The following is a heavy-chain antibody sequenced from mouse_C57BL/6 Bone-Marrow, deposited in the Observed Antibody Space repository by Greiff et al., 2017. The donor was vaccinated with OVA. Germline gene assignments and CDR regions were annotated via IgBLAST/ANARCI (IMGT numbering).Heavy chain of an antibody. CDR3: ASDRPDAMDY. CDR1: GFTFSDYY. J-gene: IGHJ4*01. CDR2: ISNGGGST. Sequence: DVKLVESGGGLVQPGGSLKLSCAASGFTFSDYYMYWVRQTPEKRLEWVAYISNGGGSTYYPDTVKGRFTISRDNAKNTLYLQMSRLKSEDTAMYYCASDRPDAMDYWGQGTSVTVSS. V-gene: IGHV5-12*01.